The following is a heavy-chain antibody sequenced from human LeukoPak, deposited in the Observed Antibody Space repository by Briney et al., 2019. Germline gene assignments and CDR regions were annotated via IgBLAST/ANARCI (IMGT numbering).Heavy chain of an antibody. CDR2: ISSSSSTI. V-gene: IGHV3-48*01. CDR1: GFTFSSYS. J-gene: IGHJ4*02. D-gene: IGHD6-13*01. CDR3: ARDRDSTYFDY. Sequence: GGSLRLSYAASGFTFSSYSMNWVRQAPGKGLEWVSYISSSSSTIYYADSVKGRFTISRDNAKNSLYLQMNSLRAEDTAVYYCARDRDSTYFDYWGQGTLVTVSS.